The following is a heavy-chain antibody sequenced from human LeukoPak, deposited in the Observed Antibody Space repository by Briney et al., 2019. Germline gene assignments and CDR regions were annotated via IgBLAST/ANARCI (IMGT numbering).Heavy chain of an antibody. D-gene: IGHD3-9*01. Sequence: PGGSLRLSCAASGFTFDDYAMHWVRQAPGKGLEWVSLISWDGGSTYYADSVKGRFTISRDNSKNSLYLHMNSLRAEDTALYYCAKDISAYGILTGHVDYWGQGTLVTVSS. CDR1: GFTFDDYA. V-gene: IGHV3-43D*03. CDR2: ISWDGGST. CDR3: AKDISAYGILTGHVDY. J-gene: IGHJ4*02.